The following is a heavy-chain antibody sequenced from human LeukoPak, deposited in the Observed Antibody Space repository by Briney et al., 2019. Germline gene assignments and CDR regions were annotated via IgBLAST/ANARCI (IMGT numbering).Heavy chain of an antibody. D-gene: IGHD1-26*01. J-gene: IGHJ4*02. V-gene: IGHV1-2*02. CDR2: INPNTGGT. CDR3: ARDLSQWEPKGSYFDY. CDR1: GYTFTDYY. Sequence: AASVKVSCKASGYTFTDYYIHWVRQAPGQGLECMGWINPNTGGTNYAQKFQGRVTVTWDTSISTAYMELSRLRSDDTAVYYCARDLSQWEPKGSYFDYWGQGTLVTVSS.